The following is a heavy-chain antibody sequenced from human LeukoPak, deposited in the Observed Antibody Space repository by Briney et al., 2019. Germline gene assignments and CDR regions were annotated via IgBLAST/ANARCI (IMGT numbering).Heavy chain of an antibody. CDR1: GFTFSNAW. CDR2: IKSKTDGGTT. CDR3: TTPLEYSLWFGENYFDY. J-gene: IGHJ4*02. D-gene: IGHD3-10*01. Sequence: PGGSLRLSCAASGFTFSNAWMSWVRQAPGKGLEWVGRIKSKTDGGTTDYAAPVKGRFTISRDDSKNTLYLQMNSLKTEDTAVYYCTTPLEYSLWFGENYFDYWGQGTLVTVSS. V-gene: IGHV3-15*01.